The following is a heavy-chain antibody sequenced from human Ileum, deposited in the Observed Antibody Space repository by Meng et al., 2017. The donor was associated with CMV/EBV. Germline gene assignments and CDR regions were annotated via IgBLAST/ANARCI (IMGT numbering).Heavy chain of an antibody. D-gene: IGHD1-26*01. CDR2: ISTSGSD. Sequence: QVQLTESGPGLGKPSETLPFACTVSGDFANNFYWSWIRQPAGKGLQWIGRISTSGSDNYNPSLKSRVTMSVDTYKKQFSLILSSVTAADTARYYCARGPGASTREGFDLWGLGTLVTVSS. J-gene: IGHJ4*02. CDR3: ARGPGASTREGFDL. CDR1: GDFANNFY. V-gene: IGHV4-4*07.